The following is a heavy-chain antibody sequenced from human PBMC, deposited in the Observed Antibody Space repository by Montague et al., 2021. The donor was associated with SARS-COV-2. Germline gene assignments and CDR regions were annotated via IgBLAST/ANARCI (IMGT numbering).Heavy chain of an antibody. CDR3: ASPKEGSGYYRPFDY. D-gene: IGHD3-22*01. CDR1: GASVTSTNW. J-gene: IGHJ4*02. Sequence: SETLSLTCGVSGASVTSTNWWSWVRQPTGKGLEWIGEIYHTGNTNYSLSLKNRVSISLDKSKNQLSLRLNSVTAADTAVYYCASPKEGSGYYRPFDYWGQGILVTVSS. V-gene: IGHV4-4*02. CDR2: IYHTGNT.